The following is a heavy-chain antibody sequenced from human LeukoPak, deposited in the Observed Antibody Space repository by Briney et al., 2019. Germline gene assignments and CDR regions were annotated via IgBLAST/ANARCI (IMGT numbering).Heavy chain of an antibody. CDR1: GFMFNNYW. Sequence: GGSLRLSCAASGFMFNNYWMSWVRQAPGKGLEWVSYINSGGDTIHYLDAVKDRFSISRDNSKRSLYLQMSRLKVDDTAVYYCARGGYGWTFKQWGQGTLVSVSS. J-gene: IGHJ4*02. V-gene: IGHV3-48*04. D-gene: IGHD5-18*01. CDR3: ARGGYGWTFKQ. CDR2: INSGGDTI.